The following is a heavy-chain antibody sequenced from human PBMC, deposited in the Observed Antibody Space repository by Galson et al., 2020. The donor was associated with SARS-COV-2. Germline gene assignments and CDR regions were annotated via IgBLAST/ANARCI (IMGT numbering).Heavy chain of an antibody. CDR1: GYTFTGYY. J-gene: IGHJ4*02. CDR3: ARARYSSSSLQGY. V-gene: IGHV1-2*02. D-gene: IGHD6-13*01. Sequence: ASVKVSCKASGYTFTGYYMHWVRQAPGQGLEWMGWINPNSGGTNYAQKFQGRVTMTRDTSISTAYMELSRLRSDDTAVYYCARARYSSSSLQGYWGQGTLVTVSS. CDR2: INPNSGGT.